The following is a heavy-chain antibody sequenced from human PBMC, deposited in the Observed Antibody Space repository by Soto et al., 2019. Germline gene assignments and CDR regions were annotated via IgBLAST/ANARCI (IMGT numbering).Heavy chain of an antibody. J-gene: IGHJ6*03. CDR1: GYSFTSYW. V-gene: IGHV5-51*01. CDR2: IYPGDSDT. CDR3: ARRVLTGYPDYYYYMDV. Sequence: GESLKISCKGSGYSFTSYWIGWVRQMPGKGLEWMGIIYPGDSDTRYSPSFQGQVTISADKSINTAYLQWSSLKASDTAMYYCARRVLTGYPDYYYYMDVWGKGTTVTVSS. D-gene: IGHD3-9*01.